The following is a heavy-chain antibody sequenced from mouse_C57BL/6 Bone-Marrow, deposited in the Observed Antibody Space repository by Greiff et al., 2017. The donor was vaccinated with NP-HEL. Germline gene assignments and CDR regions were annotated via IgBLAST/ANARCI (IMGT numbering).Heavy chain of an antibody. CDR2: IRNKANGYTT. V-gene: IGHV7-3*01. J-gene: IGHJ1*03. D-gene: IGHD1-1*01. CDR1: GFTFTDYY. CDR3: ASYDGSSLSWYFDV. Sequence: EVQLQQSGGGLVQPGGSLSLSCAASGFTFTDYYMSWVRQPPGKALEWLGFIRNKANGYTTEYSASVKGRFTISRDNSQRILYLQMNALRAEDSATYYCASYDGSSLSWYFDVWGTGTTVTVSS.